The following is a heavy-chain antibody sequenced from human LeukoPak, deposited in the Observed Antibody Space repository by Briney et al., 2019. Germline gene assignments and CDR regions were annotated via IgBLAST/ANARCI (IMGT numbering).Heavy chain of an antibody. CDR3: ARLRGSGSAYYFDY. D-gene: IGHD3-10*01. V-gene: IGHV4-61*02. CDR1: GGSISSGSYY. CDR2: IYTSGST. Sequence: PSQTLSLTCTVSGGSISSGSYYWSWIRQPAGKGLEWIGLIYTSGSTNYNPSLKSRVTISVDTSKNQFSLKPSSVTAADTAVYYCARLRGSGSAYYFDYWGQGTLVTVSS. J-gene: IGHJ4*02.